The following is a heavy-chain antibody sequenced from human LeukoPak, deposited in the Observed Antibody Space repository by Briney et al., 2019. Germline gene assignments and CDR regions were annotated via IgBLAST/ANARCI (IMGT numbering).Heavy chain of an antibody. D-gene: IGHD4-17*01. CDR1: GFTFSSYE. V-gene: IGHV3-48*03. CDR3: ARGTTINNFDY. CDR2: ISSSGSTI. J-gene: IGHJ4*02. Sequence: PGGSLRLSCAASGFTFSSYEMNWVRQAPGKGLEWVSYISSSGSTIYYAASVKGRFTISRDNAKNSLYLQMNSLREEDTAVYYCARGTTINNFDYWGQGTPVTVSS.